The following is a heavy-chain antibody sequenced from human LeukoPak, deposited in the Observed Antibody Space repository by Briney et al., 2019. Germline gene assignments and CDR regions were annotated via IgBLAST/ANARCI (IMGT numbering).Heavy chain of an antibody. CDR2: INSDGSST. D-gene: IGHD6-6*01. CDR1: GFTFSSYW. Sequence: PGGSLGLSCAASGFTFSSYWMHWVRQAPGKGLVWVSRINSDGSSTSYADSVKGRFTISRDNAKNTLYLQMNSLRAEDTAVYYCARVVRPYGAEYFQHWGQGTLVTVSS. CDR3: ARVVRPYGAEYFQH. J-gene: IGHJ1*01. V-gene: IGHV3-74*01.